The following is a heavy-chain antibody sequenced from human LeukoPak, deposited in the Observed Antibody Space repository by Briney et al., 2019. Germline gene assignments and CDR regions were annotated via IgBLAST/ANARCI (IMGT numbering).Heavy chain of an antibody. Sequence: SETLSLTCTVSGGSISSYYWSWLRQPPGKGLEWIGYIYYSGSTNYNPSLKSRATISVDTSKNQFSLKLSSVTAADTAVYYCARHPAEYSSSLRFDPWGQGTLVTVSS. D-gene: IGHD6-6*01. CDR3: ARHPAEYSSSLRFDP. V-gene: IGHV4-59*08. CDR2: IYYSGST. J-gene: IGHJ5*02. CDR1: GGSISSYY.